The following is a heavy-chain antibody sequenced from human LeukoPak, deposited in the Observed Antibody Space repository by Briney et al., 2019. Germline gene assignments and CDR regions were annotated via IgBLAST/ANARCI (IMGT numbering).Heavy chain of an antibody. J-gene: IGHJ4*02. CDR1: GYTFTSYA. CDR2: INAGNGNT. CDR3: APTRSGSYSLYY. Sequence: ASVKVSCKASGYTFTSYAMHWVRQAPRQRLEWMGWINAGNGNTKYSQKFQGRVTITRDTSASTAYMELSSLRSEDTAVYYCAPTRSGSYSLYYWGQGTLVTVSS. D-gene: IGHD1-26*01. V-gene: IGHV1-3*01.